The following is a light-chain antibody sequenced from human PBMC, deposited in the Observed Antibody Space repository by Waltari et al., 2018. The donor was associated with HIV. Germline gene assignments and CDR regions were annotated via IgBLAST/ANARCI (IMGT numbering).Light chain of an antibody. V-gene: IGLV2-23*01. Sequence: SALTQPASVSGSPGQAITVSCTGSSSDVGSYNLVSWYQQHPGKAPKLLIYEDYKRPSGVFNRFSGSKSGNIASLTISGLQAEDEADYYCCSYAGSTTWLFGGGTKLTVL. J-gene: IGLJ3*02. CDR1: SSDVGSYNL. CDR2: EDY. CDR3: CSYAGSTTWL.